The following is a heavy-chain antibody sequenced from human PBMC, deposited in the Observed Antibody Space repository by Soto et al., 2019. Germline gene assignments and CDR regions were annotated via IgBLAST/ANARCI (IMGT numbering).Heavy chain of an antibody. CDR3: ARGGDGYNFDY. CDR2: IWYDGSNK. V-gene: IGHV3-33*01. J-gene: IGHJ4*02. D-gene: IGHD5-12*01. Sequence: GGSLRLSCAASGFTFSSYGMHWVRQAPGKGLEWVAVIWYDGSNKYYADSVKGRFTISRDNSKNTLYLQMNSLRAEDTAVYYCARGGDGYNFDYWGRGTLVTVSS. CDR1: GFTFSSYG.